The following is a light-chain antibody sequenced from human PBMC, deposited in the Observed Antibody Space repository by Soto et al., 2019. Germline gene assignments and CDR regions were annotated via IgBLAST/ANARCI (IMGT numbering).Light chain of an antibody. J-gene: IGKJ1*01. V-gene: IGKV3-15*01. Sequence: EIVMTQSPATLSVSPGERATLSCRASQSVTTNVAWYRQKAGQAPRLLIYGASTRATGIPDRFSGSGSETEFTLTISSLESEDFAVYYCQQYNRWWTFGQGTKVEFK. CDR1: QSVTTN. CDR2: GAS. CDR3: QQYNRWWT.